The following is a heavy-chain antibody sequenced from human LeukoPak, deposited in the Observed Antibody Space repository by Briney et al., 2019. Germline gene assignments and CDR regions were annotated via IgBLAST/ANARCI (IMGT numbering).Heavy chain of an antibody. CDR2: IYYSGST. J-gene: IGHJ4*02. CDR1: GGSISSSSYY. V-gene: IGHV4-39*07. Sequence: SETLSLTCTVSGGSISSSSYYWGWIRQPPGKGLEWIGSIYYSGSTYYNPSLKSRVTISVDTSKNQFSLKLSSVTAADTAVYYCARAPILYSSIDYFDYWGQGTLVTVSS. D-gene: IGHD6-13*01. CDR3: ARAPILYSSIDYFDY.